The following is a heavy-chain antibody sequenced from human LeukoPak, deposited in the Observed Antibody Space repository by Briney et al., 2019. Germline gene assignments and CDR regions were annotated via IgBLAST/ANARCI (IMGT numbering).Heavy chain of an antibody. D-gene: IGHD2-2*01. Sequence: GGSLRLSCVGSGFTFSSYAMNWVRQAPGKGLEWVSSISSNNNISYADSVKGRFTISRDNDKNSLSLQMNSLRGEDTAVYYCGREDCNNVRCYGASDAWGQGTLVTVSS. V-gene: IGHV3-69-1*01. CDR1: GFTFSSYA. CDR3: GREDCNNVRCYGASDA. J-gene: IGHJ5*02. CDR2: ISSNNNI.